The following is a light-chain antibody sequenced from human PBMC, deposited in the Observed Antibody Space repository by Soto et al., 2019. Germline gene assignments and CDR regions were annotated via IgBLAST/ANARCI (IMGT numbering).Light chain of an antibody. CDR1: QSISAR. V-gene: IGKV3-15*01. J-gene: IGKJ5*01. CDR3: QHYNTWRSIT. CDR2: GGS. Sequence: EIVMTQSPATLSVSPEERATLSCRASQSISARLGWYQQRPGQAPRLLIYGGSNRATGVPARFSGSGSGTEFTLTISSLQSEDFAVYYCQHYNTWRSITFGQGTRLEIK.